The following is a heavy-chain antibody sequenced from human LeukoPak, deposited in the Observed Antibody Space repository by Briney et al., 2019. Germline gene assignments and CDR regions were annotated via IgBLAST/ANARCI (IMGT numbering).Heavy chain of an antibody. V-gene: IGHV4-61*01. CDR1: GGSVSSGSYY. CDR2: IYYSGST. Sequence: SETLSLTCTVSGGSVSSGSYYWSWNRQPPGKGLEWIGYIYYSGSTNYNPSLKSRVTISVDTSKNQFSLKLSSVTAADTAVYYCARSRQLGAFDYWGQGTLVTVSS. CDR3: ARSRQLGAFDY. D-gene: IGHD6-6*01. J-gene: IGHJ4*02.